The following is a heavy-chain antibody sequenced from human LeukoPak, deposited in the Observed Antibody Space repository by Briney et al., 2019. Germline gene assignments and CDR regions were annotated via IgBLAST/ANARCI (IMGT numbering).Heavy chain of an antibody. V-gene: IGHV3-15*07. CDR3: ATDFYDST. CDR1: GFTFSNAW. CDR2: IRSNSDGGTI. Sequence: PGGSLRLSCATSGFTFSNAWMNWVRQAPGKGLEWVGRIRSNSDGGTIDYAAPVKGRSTLSRDDSKTTLYLQMNSLQPEDTAVYYCATDFYDSTWGQGTLVTVSS. J-gene: IGHJ5*02. D-gene: IGHD3-22*01.